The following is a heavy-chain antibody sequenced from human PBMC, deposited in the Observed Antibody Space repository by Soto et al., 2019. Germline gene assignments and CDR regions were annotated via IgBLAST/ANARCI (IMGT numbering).Heavy chain of an antibody. D-gene: IGHD1-7*01. CDR3: ARVISITGTDGECDY. Sequence: QVQLVQSGAEVKKPGASVKVSCKASGYTFTSYGISWVRQAPGQGLEWRGWISAYNGNTNDAQKLQGRVTLTTDTSTSTAYMALRSLRSDDTAVYYCARVISITGTDGECDYWGQGTLVTVSS. V-gene: IGHV1-18*01. CDR1: GYTFTSYG. CDR2: ISAYNGNT. J-gene: IGHJ4*02.